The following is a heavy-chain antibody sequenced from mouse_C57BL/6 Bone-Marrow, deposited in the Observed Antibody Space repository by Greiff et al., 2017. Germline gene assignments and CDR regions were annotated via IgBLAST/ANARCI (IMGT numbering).Heavy chain of an antibody. V-gene: IGHV1-82*01. Sequence: VKLMESGPELVKPGASVKISCKASGYAFSSSWMNWVKQRPGKGLEWIGRIYPGDGDTNYNGKFKGKATLTADKSSSTAYMQLSSLTSEDSAVYFCASSEGFPAWFAYWGQGTLVTVSA. CDR1: GYAFSSSW. CDR2: IYPGDGDT. J-gene: IGHJ3*01. CDR3: ASSEGFPAWFAY.